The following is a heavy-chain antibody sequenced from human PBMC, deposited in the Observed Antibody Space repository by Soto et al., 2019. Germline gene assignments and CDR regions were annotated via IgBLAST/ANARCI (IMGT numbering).Heavy chain of an antibody. V-gene: IGHV4-39*01. CDR1: GVSIHNSHSF. CDR3: GRVVEGATRHTDFDS. CDR2: VYYSGGA. D-gene: IGHD2-21*01. J-gene: IGHJ5*01. Sequence: QVHLQESGPGLVKPSETLSLTGAVSGVSIHNSHSFWGWIRQPPGKGLEFIANVYYSGGAHYNPSFKSRVTISVDTATNQVSLRMSSVTAADTAVYFCGRVVEGATRHTDFDSWGQGTLVTVSS.